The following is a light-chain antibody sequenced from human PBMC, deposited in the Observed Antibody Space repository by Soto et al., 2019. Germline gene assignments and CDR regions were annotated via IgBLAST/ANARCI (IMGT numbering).Light chain of an antibody. CDR3: QQYYSSPQT. J-gene: IGKJ1*01. CDR2: WAS. V-gene: IGKV4-1*01. CDR1: QSVLYSSNNKNY. Sequence: DIVMTQSPDSLAVSLGERATINCKSSQSVLYSSNNKNYLAWYQQKPGQHPKLLIYWASTRESGVPDRFSGSGSGTDFTLTVSSLKAEDVAGYYCQQYYSSPQTFGQGTKVEIK.